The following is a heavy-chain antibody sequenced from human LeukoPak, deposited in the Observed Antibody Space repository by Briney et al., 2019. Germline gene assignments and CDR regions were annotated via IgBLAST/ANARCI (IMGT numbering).Heavy chain of an antibody. CDR2: IYYSGST. CDR1: GDSISNTSYY. CDR3: ARLTYSSSPSGYYYGMDV. D-gene: IGHD6-13*01. V-gene: IGHV4-39*07. J-gene: IGHJ6*02. Sequence: SETLSLTCTVSGDSISNTSYYWVWIRQPPGKGLEWIGSIYYSGSTYYNPSLKSRVTISVDTSKNQFSLKLSSVTAADTAVYYCARLTYSSSPSGYYYGMDVWGQGTTVTVSS.